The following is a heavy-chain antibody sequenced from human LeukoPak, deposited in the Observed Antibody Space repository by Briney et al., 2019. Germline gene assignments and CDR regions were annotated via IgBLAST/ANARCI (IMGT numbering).Heavy chain of an antibody. CDR1: GFTFSSYA. CDR2: ISGSGGST. J-gene: IGHJ4*02. Sequence: PGGSLRLSCAASGFTFSSYAMSWARQAPGQGLEWVSAISGSGGSTYYADSVKGRFTISRDNSKNTLYLQMNSLRAEDTAVYYCARDSWAGAGGYFDYWGQGTLVTVSS. D-gene: IGHD3-16*01. CDR3: ARDSWAGAGGYFDY. V-gene: IGHV3-23*01.